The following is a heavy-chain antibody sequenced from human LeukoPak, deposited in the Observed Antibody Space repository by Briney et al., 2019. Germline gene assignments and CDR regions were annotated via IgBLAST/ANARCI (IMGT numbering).Heavy chain of an antibody. D-gene: IGHD2-2*01. V-gene: IGHV4-34*01. CDR1: GGSFSGYY. CDR3: ARGNRYCSSTSCSAHLDY. J-gene: IGHJ4*02. Sequence: PSETLSLTCAVYGGSFSGYYWSWIRQPPGKGLEWIGEINHSGSTNYNPSLKSRVAISVDTSKNQFSLKLSSVTAADTAVYYCARGNRYCSSTSCSAHLDYWGQGTLVTVSS. CDR2: INHSGST.